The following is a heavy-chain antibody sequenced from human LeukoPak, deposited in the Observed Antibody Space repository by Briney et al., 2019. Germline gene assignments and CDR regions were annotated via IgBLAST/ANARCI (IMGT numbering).Heavy chain of an antibody. CDR3: ARGDSHSSGWYVSYMDV. CDR2: ISAYNGDT. Sequence: ASVKVSCKASGYTFTSYGINWVRQAPGQGLEWMGWISAYNGDTNYAQKLQGRVTMTTDTSTSTAYMELRSLRSDDTAVYYCARGDSHSSGWYVSYMDVWGKGTTVTISS. J-gene: IGHJ6*03. V-gene: IGHV1-18*01. CDR1: GYTFTSYG. D-gene: IGHD6-19*01.